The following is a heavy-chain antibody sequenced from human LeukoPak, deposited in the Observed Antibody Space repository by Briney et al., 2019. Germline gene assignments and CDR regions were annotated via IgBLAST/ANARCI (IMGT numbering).Heavy chain of an antibody. V-gene: IGHV3-23*01. CDR3: ARGSGYLETFDY. D-gene: IGHD3-22*01. CDR1: GFTFSSYV. J-gene: IGHJ4*02. Sequence: GGSLRLSCAASGFTFSSYVMSWVRQAPGKGLEWVSAISGTGGSTYYADSVKGRFTISRGNSKNTLYLQMNSLRAEDTAVYNCARGSGYLETFDYWGQGTLVTVSS. CDR2: ISGTGGST.